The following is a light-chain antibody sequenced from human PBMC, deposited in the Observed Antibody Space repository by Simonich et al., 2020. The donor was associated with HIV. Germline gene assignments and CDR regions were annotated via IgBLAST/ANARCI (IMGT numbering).Light chain of an antibody. J-gene: IGKJ1*01. CDR1: QSVLYSSNNKNY. CDR3: QQYYSTPPT. CDR2: GAS. Sequence: DIVMTQSPDSLAVSLGERATINCKSSQSVLYSSNNKNYLAWYQQKPGQPPKLLIYGASTRESGVPDRFSASGSGTDFTLTISSLQAEDVAFYYCQQYYSTPPTFGQGTKVEIK. V-gene: IGKV4-1*01.